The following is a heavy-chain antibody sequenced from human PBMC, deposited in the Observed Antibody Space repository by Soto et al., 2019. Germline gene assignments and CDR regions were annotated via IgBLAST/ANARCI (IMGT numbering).Heavy chain of an antibody. CDR2: ISYDGNNK. CDR1: GFTFSGFP. D-gene: IGHD2-15*01. J-gene: IGHJ6*02. V-gene: IGHV3-30-3*01. CDR3: ARGMGGRVYYYYFGMDV. Sequence: GGSLRLSCAASGFTFSGFPMHWVRQAPGKGLEWVAVISYDGNNKYYADSVRGRSTISRDNSKNTLYLEMNGLRPDDTSVYYCARGMGGRVYYYYFGMDVWGQGTTVTVSS.